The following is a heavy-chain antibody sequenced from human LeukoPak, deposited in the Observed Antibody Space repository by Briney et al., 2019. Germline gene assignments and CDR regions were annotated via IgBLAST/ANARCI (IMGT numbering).Heavy chain of an antibody. CDR2: ISSSGGST. Sequence: GGTLRLSCAASGFTFSNHAMSWVRQAPGKGLEWVSGISSSGGSTYYADSVKGRFTISRDNSKNTLYLQMNSLRAEDTAVYYCAKGSVRYYYYMDVWGKGTTVTISS. J-gene: IGHJ6*03. CDR1: GFTFSNHA. V-gene: IGHV3-23*01. CDR3: AKGSVRYYYYMDV. D-gene: IGHD3-10*02.